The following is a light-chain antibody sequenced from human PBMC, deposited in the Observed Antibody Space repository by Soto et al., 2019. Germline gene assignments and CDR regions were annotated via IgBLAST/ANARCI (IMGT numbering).Light chain of an antibody. CDR3: QQLNSYPRT. Sequence: IQLTQSPSSLSASVGDRVTITCRASQGISSYLAWYQQKPGKAPKLLIYGASTLQSGVPSRFSGSGSGTDFTLTISSLQTEDFATYYCQQLNSYPRTFGQGTRLEIK. V-gene: IGKV1-9*01. CDR2: GAS. J-gene: IGKJ5*01. CDR1: QGISSY.